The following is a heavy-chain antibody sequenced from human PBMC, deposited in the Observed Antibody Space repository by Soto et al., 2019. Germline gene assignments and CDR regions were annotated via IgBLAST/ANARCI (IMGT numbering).Heavy chain of an antibody. D-gene: IGHD5-18*01. V-gene: IGHV3-74*01. CDR1: GFTFISYW. J-gene: IGHJ4*02. Sequence: PGGSLRLSCAASGFTFISYWMHWGRQAPGKGLVWVSRINPDGSATNYADSVKGRFTISRDNAKNTLYLQMNSLRAEDTAVFYCGRGGSDSPMAPGYWGQGTLVTVSS. CDR2: INPDGSAT. CDR3: GRGGSDSPMAPGY.